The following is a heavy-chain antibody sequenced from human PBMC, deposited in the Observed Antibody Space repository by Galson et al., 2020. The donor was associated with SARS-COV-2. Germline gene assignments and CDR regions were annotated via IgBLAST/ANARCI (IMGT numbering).Heavy chain of an antibody. J-gene: IGHJ3*02. Sequence: HGESLKISCEGSGYSFSSYWISWVRQMPGKGLEWMGRIDPSDSYVNYNPSFQGHVTISGDKSISTGYVQWRSLKASDSAMYYCARTKWVGAGPVSEDAFDIWGQGTMVTVSS. CDR2: IDPSDSYV. CDR1: GYSFSSYW. D-gene: IGHD1-26*01. V-gene: IGHV5-10-1*01. CDR3: ARTKWVGAGPVSEDAFDI.